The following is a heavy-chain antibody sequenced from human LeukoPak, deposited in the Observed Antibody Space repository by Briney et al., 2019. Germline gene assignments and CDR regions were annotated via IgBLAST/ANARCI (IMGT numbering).Heavy chain of an antibody. Sequence: ASVKVSCKASGYTFTGYYVHWVRQAPGQGLEWMGWINSNSGGTNYAQKFQGRVTMTRDTSISTTYMELSSLRSDDTSVYYCAGGVASSGQMPHDYWGQGTLVTVSS. V-gene: IGHV1-2*02. D-gene: IGHD1-26*01. CDR2: INSNSGGT. J-gene: IGHJ4*02. CDR1: GYTFTGYY. CDR3: AGGVASSGQMPHDY.